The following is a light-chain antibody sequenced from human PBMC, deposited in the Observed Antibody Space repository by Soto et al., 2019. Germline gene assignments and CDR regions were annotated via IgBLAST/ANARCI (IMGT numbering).Light chain of an antibody. J-gene: IGKJ1*01. CDR3: QQSYSTPWT. V-gene: IGKV1-39*01. CDR1: QSISSS. Sequence: DLQMGQAPPSLSASVWAIVALTCWASQSISSSLNWYQQKPGKAPKLLIYAASSLQSGVPSRFSGSGSGTDFTLTISSLQPEDFATYYCQQSYSTPWTFGQGTKVDIK. CDR2: AAS.